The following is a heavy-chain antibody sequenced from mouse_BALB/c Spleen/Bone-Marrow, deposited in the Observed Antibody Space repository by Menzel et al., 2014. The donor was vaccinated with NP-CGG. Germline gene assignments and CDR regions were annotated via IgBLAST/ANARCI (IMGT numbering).Heavy chain of an antibody. CDR2: IDPSDSYT. CDR3: ARRELGPRWFTY. J-gene: IGHJ3*01. D-gene: IGHD3-1*01. Sequence: VQLQESGAEFVKPGASVKLSCKASGYTFTSYWMHWVKQGPGQGLEWIGEIDPSDSYTNYNQKFKGKATLTVDKSSSTAYMQLSSLTSEDSAVYYCARRELGPRWFTYWGQGTLVTVSA. V-gene: IGHV1-69*02. CDR1: GYTFTSYW.